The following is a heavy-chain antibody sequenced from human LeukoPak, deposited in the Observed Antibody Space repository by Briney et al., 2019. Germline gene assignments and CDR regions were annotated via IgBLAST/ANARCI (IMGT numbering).Heavy chain of an antibody. J-gene: IGHJ4*02. CDR3: ARTSLTGILHGFDH. CDR1: GYSIINNNY. Sequence: SETLSLTCAVSGYSIINNNYWGWIRQPPGKGLEWIGHIYHGGSTYYNPSLKSRVTISVDTSKNQFSVKLNSVTAADTAVYYCARTSLTGILHGFDHWGQGTLVTVSS. V-gene: IGHV4-38-2*01. CDR2: IYHGGST. D-gene: IGHD3-9*01.